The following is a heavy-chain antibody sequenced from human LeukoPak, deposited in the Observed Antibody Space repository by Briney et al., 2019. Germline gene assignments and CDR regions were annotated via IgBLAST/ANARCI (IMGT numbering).Heavy chain of an antibody. D-gene: IGHD2-21*02. CDR2: ISWNGLSI. CDR1: GFLFEEYG. V-gene: IGHV3-20*04. J-gene: IGHJ4*02. CDR3: ARRGGYCSGDCYPDN. Sequence: GGCLRLSCEASGFLFEEYGMSWIRQSPGKGLEWVAGISWNGLSIHYADSVRGRFTISRDDAKKSLFLHMDGLSAEDTAFYYCARRGGYCSGDCYPDNWGQGTLVIVSS.